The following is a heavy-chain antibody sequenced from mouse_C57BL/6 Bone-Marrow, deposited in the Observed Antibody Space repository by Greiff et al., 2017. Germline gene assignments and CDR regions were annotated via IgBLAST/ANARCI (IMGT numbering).Heavy chain of an antibody. J-gene: IGHJ3*01. V-gene: IGHV1-15*01. CDR1: GYTFTDYE. CDR3: TREYWFAY. Sequence: VQLQQSGAELVRPGASVTLSCKASGYTFTDYEMHWVKQTPVHGLEWIGAIDPETGGTAYNQKFKGKAILTADKSSSTAYMELRSLTSEDSAVYYCTREYWFAYWGQGTLVTVSA. CDR2: IDPETGGT. D-gene: IGHD5-2*01.